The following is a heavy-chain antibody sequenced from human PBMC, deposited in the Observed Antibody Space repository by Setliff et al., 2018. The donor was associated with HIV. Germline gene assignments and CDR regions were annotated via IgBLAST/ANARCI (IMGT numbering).Heavy chain of an antibody. CDR3: ARADLGPRYMDV. CDR2: IYYRGST. CDR1: GGSISRNC. J-gene: IGHJ6*03. Sequence: NPSETLSLTCSVSGGSISRNCWSWIRLPPGKGLEWIGNIYYRGSTNYNPSLKSQVTTAVDMSKNQFSLKLSSVTAADTAVYYGARADLGPRYMDVWGNGTTVTVSS. D-gene: IGHD3-16*01. V-gene: IGHV4-59*01.